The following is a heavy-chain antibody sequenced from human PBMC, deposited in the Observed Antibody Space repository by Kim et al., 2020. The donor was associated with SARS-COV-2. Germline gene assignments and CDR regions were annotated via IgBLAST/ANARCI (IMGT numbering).Heavy chain of an antibody. D-gene: IGHD2-8*01. CDR3: AGLMVYDPYYFDY. CDR2: IYYSGST. J-gene: IGHJ4*02. CDR1: GGSISSSSYY. Sequence: SETLSLTCTVSGGSISSSSYYWGWIRQPPGKGLEWIGSIYYSGSTYYNPSLKSRVTISVDTSKNQFSLKLSSVTAADTAVYYCAGLMVYDPYYFDYWGQGTLVTVSS. V-gene: IGHV4-39*01.